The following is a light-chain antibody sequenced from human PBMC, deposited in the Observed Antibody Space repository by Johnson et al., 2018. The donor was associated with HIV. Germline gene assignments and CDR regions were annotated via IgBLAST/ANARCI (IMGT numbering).Light chain of an antibody. CDR3: GTWDSGRSAGNV. CDR2: DNN. CDR1: SCDIGNNY. V-gene: IGLV1-51*01. Sequence: QSVLTQPPSVSAAPGQKVTISCSGSSCDIGNNYVSWHQQLPGTAPKLLIYDNNNRSSGIPDRISGSKSGTSATLGITRLQTGDEADDYCGTWDSGRSAGNVFGTGTKVTVL. J-gene: IGLJ1*01.